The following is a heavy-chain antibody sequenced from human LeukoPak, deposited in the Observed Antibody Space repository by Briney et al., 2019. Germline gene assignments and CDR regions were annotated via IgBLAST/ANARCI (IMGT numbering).Heavy chain of an antibody. V-gene: IGHV3-7*01. D-gene: IGHD6-19*01. CDR3: ARDRGSSGRLGRFDN. Sequence: GGSLRLSCAASGFTLSTYWMTWVRQAPGEGLEWVANIKQDGSEKYYVDSVKGRFTIPRDNAKKLLYLQMNSLRVEDTAVYYCARDRGSSGRLGRFDNWGQGTLVTVSP. CDR1: GFTLSTYW. CDR2: IKQDGSEK. J-gene: IGHJ4*02.